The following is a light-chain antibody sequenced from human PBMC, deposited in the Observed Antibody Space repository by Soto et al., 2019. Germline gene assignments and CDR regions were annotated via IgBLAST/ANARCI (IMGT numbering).Light chain of an antibody. V-gene: IGKV1-5*03. CDR2: KAS. Sequence: DIQMPQSPSTLSASVGDRVTITCRASQSISSWLAWYQQKPGKAPKLLSYKASSLESGVQSRFRGSGAGTEFTVTISSLQTDEFATYYCEQYISYWTFGQGTKVELK. CDR3: EQYISYWT. J-gene: IGKJ1*01. CDR1: QSISSW.